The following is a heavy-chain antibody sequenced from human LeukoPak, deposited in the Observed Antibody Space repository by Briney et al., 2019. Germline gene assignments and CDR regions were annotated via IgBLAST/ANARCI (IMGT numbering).Heavy chain of an antibody. CDR1: GYTFTGYY. CDR3: ARDLASYYYDSSGYYY. V-gene: IGHV1-2*02. D-gene: IGHD3-22*01. Sequence: ASVKVSCKASGYTFTGYYMHWVRLAPGQGLEWMGWINPNSGGTNYAQKFQGRVTMTRDTSISTAYMELSRLRSDDTAVYYCARDLASYYYDSSGYYYWGQGTLVTVSS. J-gene: IGHJ4*02. CDR2: INPNSGGT.